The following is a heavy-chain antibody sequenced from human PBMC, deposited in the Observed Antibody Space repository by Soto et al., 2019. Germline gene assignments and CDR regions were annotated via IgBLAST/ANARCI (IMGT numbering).Heavy chain of an antibody. Sequence: ASVKVSCKASGYTFTGYYMHWVRQAPGQGLEWMGWINPNSGGTNYAQKFQGWATMTRDTSISTAYMELSRLRSDDTAVYYCARSSDIVLVPAAMVLAYWGQGTLVTVSS. CDR1: GYTFTGYY. CDR2: INPNSGGT. J-gene: IGHJ4*02. CDR3: ARSSDIVLVPAAMVLAY. V-gene: IGHV1-2*04. D-gene: IGHD2-2*01.